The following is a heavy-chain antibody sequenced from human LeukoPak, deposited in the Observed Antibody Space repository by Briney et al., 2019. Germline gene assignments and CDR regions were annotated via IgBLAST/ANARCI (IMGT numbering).Heavy chain of an antibody. Sequence: GGSLRLSCAASGFTFGHYAMNWVRRAPGKGLEWVSSISSSSSYIYYADSVKGRFTISRDNAKNSLYLQMNSLRAEDTAVYYCARDLAMDGYWGQGTLVTVSS. V-gene: IGHV3-21*01. D-gene: IGHD2-2*01. CDR3: ARDLAMDGY. CDR1: GFTFGHYA. J-gene: IGHJ4*02. CDR2: ISSSSSYI.